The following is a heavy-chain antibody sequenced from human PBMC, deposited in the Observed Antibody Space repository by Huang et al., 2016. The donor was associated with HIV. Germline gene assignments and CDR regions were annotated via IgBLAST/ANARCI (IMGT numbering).Heavy chain of an antibody. J-gene: IGHJ4*02. V-gene: IGHV1-69*13. CDR2: IIPSFGTT. CDR3: ARSGPRWGLATIWTLVY. CDR1: GGGSSSYA. D-gene: IGHD5-12*01. Sequence: QVQLVQSGAEVKKPGSSVKLSCQSSGGGSSSYAISWVRQARGQGLEWMGGIIPSFGTTDYATRFQGRVTITADESTNTAYIELSSLEYDDTALYYCARSGPRWGLATIWTLVYWGQGTLVTVSS.